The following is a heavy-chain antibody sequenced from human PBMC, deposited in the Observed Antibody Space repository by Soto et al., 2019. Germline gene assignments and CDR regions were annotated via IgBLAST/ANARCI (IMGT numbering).Heavy chain of an antibody. D-gene: IGHD3-9*01. CDR1: GFTFSSYW. CDR3: ARDPHVLRYFDWSNVPAPYYYMDV. V-gene: IGHV3-7*01. J-gene: IGHJ6*03. CDR2: INQDGSEK. Sequence: PGGSLRLSCAASGFTFSSYWMSWVRQAPGKGLKWVANINQDGSEKYYVDSVKGRFTISRDNAKNSLYLQMNSLRAEDTAVYYCARDPHVLRYFDWSNVPAPYYYMDVWGKGTTVTVSS.